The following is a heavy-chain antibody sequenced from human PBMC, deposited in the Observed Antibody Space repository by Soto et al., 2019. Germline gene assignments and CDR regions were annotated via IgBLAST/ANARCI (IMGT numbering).Heavy chain of an antibody. Sequence: QVQLQQSGPGLVKPSQTLSLTCAISGDSVSSNSAAWNWIRQSPSRGLEWLGRTYYRSKWYNDYAVSVKSRITINPDTSKNQFSLQLNSVTPEDTAVYYCARGSCSGGSCQPEYYYYYYYMDVWGKGTTVTVSS. V-gene: IGHV6-1*01. CDR2: TYYRSKWYN. J-gene: IGHJ6*03. D-gene: IGHD2-15*01. CDR3: ARGSCSGGSCQPEYYYYYYYMDV. CDR1: GDSVSSNSAA.